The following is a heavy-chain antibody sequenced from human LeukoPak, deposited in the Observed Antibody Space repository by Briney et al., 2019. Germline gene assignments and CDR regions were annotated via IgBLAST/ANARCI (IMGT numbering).Heavy chain of an antibody. J-gene: IGHJ4*02. V-gene: IGHV1-18*01. CDR1: AYTFTSYG. CDR3: ARDGLRLGELSPTPDY. Sequence: ASVNVSCKASAYTFTSYGISWVRQAPGQGLEWMGWISAYNGNTNYAQKLQGRVTMTTDTSTSTAYMELRSLRSDDTAVYYCARDGLRLGELSPTPDYWGQGTLVTVSS. D-gene: IGHD3-16*02. CDR2: ISAYNGNT.